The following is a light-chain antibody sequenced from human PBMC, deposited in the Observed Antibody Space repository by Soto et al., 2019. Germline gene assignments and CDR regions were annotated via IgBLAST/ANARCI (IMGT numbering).Light chain of an antibody. Sequence: QSVLTQPPSASGTPGQRVTLYCSGSSSNIGGNSVSWYQQLPGTAPKLLIYSNDRRPSGVPDRISGSKSGTSASLAISGLRSEDEADYYCAAWHDSLNGVLFGGGTKLTVL. CDR1: SSNIGGNS. J-gene: IGLJ2*01. CDR3: AAWHDSLNGVL. CDR2: SND. V-gene: IGLV1-44*01.